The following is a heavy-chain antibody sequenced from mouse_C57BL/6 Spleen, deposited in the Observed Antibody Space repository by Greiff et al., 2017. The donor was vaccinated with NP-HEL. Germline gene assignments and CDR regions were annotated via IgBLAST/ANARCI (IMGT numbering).Heavy chain of an antibody. Sequence: QVQLQQSGAELVKPGASVKLSCKASGYTFTGYTIHWVKQRSGQGLEWIGWFYPGSGSIKYNEKFKDKATLTADKSSSTVYMELSRLTSEDSAVYFCARREDQGYYYGPFAYWSQGTLVTVSA. CDR3: ARREDQGYYYGPFAY. J-gene: IGHJ3*01. CDR2: FYPGSGSI. CDR1: GYTFTGYT. D-gene: IGHD1-1*01. V-gene: IGHV1-62-2*01.